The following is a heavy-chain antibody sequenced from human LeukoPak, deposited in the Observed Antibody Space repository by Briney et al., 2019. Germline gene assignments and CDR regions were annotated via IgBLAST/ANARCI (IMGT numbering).Heavy chain of an antibody. CDR1: GYTFTSYD. D-gene: IGHD2-15*01. V-gene: IGHV1-8*01. CDR3: ARAGGYCGRISCPYYFDY. CDR2: MNPNSGNT. Sequence: ASVKLSRKASGYTFTSYDITWVRQPTGQGLEWKGWMNPNSGNTDYAQKFQGRVTMSRYTSISTDYMELSRLRSEGTAVYYCARAGGYCGRISCPYYFDYWGQGSLVAVSS. J-gene: IGHJ4*02.